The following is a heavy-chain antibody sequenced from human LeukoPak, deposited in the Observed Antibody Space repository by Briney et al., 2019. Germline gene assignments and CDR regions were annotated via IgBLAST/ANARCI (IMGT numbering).Heavy chain of an antibody. CDR1: GFTFDDYA. CDR3: AKDGGVVRGVILVPNWFDP. Sequence: GGSLRLSCAASGFTFDDYAMHWVRQAPGKGLEWVSGISWNSGSIGYADSVKGRFTISRDNAKNSLYLQMNSLRAEDTALYYCAKDGGVVRGVILVPNWFDPWGQGTLVTVSS. D-gene: IGHD3-10*01. J-gene: IGHJ5*02. V-gene: IGHV3-9*01. CDR2: ISWNSGSI.